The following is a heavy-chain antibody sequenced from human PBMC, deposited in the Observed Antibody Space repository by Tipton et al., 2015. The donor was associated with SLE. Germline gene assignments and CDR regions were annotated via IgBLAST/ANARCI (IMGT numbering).Heavy chain of an antibody. CDR2: ISSSSSYI. Sequence: SLRLSCAASGFTFSSYEMNWVRQAPGKGLEWVSSISSSSSYIYYADSVKGRFTISRDNAKNSLYLQMNSLRAEDTAVYYCARRDIVVVVAAIGGAPYYMDVWGKGTTVTVSS. CDR3: ARRDIVVVVAAIGGAPYYMDV. CDR1: GFTFSSYE. J-gene: IGHJ6*03. V-gene: IGHV3-21*01. D-gene: IGHD2-15*01.